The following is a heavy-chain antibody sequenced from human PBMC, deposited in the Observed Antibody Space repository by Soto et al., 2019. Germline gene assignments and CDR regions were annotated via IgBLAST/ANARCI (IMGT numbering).Heavy chain of an antibody. CDR3: ARDGDRGSGWYRGGFDY. CDR1: GGTFSSYA. CDR2: IIPIFGTA. D-gene: IGHD6-19*01. Sequence: QLQLVQFGAEVKKPGSSVKVSCKASGGTFSSYAISWVRQAPGQGLEWMGGIIPIFGTANYAQKFQGRVTITADESTSTAYMELSSLRSEDTAVYYCARDGDRGSGWYRGGFDYWGQGTLVTVSS. V-gene: IGHV1-69*01. J-gene: IGHJ4*02.